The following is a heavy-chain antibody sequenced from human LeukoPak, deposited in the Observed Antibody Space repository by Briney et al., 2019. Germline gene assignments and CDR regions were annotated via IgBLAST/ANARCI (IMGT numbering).Heavy chain of an antibody. J-gene: IGHJ4*02. D-gene: IGHD2-2*01. V-gene: IGHV4-34*01. CDR3: ARGLRISSRVPAAGRYFDY. Sequence: PSETLSLTCAVYGGSFSGYYWSWLRQPPGKGLEWLGEINHSGSTNYNPSLKSRVTISVDTSKNQFSLKLSSVTAADTAVYYCARGLRISSRVPAAGRYFDYWGQGTLVTVSS. CDR1: GGSFSGYY. CDR2: INHSGST.